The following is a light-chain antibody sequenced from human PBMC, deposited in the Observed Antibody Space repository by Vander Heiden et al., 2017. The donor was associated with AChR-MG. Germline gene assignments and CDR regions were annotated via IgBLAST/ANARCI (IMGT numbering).Light chain of an antibody. Sequence: NFMLTQPLAVSESPGKTVTISCTGSSGSIASNYVQWYQQRPGSPPPTLIYEDNQRPPWVPARFSGSIDTSSTSAPLTIAGLNTEDEADYYCQSYDSSTLVFGGGTKLTVL. CDR3: QSYDSSTLV. CDR2: EDN. J-gene: IGLJ2*01. CDR1: SGSIASNY. V-gene: IGLV6-57*02.